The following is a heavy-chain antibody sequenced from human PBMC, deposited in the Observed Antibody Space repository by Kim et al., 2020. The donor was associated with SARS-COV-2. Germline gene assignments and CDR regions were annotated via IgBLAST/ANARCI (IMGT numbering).Heavy chain of an antibody. CDR1: GFTFSSYS. J-gene: IGHJ6*02. V-gene: IGHV3-21*01. Sequence: GGSLRLSCAASGFTFSSYSMNWVRQAPGKGLEWVSSISSSSSYIYYADSVKGRFTISRDNAKNSLYLQMNSLRAEDTAVYYCAREGVKYYYYGMDVWGQGTTVTVS. CDR3: AREGVKYYYYGMDV. CDR2: ISSSSSYI.